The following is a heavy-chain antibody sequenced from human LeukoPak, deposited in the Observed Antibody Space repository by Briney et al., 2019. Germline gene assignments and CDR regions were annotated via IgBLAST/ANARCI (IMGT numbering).Heavy chain of an antibody. CDR2: ISSSSIYK. D-gene: IGHD3-22*01. Sequence: GRSLRLSCAASGFTFSSYSMNWVRQAPGKGLEWVSSISSSSIYKYYADSVKGRFTISRDNAKKSLYLQMNSLRAEDTAVYYCARDSERYYYDSSGLNLDYWGQGTLVTVSS. CDR1: GFTFSSYS. CDR3: ARDSERYYYDSSGLNLDY. J-gene: IGHJ4*02. V-gene: IGHV3-21*01.